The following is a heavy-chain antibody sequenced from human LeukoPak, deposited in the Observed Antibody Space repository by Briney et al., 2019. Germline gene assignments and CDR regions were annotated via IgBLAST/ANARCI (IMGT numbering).Heavy chain of an antibody. J-gene: IGHJ4*02. Sequence: GRSLRLSCAASGFTFSSYGMHWVRQAPGKGLEWVAVISYDGSNKYYADSVKGRFTISRDNSKNTLYLQMNSLRAEDTAVYYCVRDLVAAAGTSYWGQGTLVTVSS. CDR3: VRDLVAAAGTSY. CDR1: GFTFSSYG. D-gene: IGHD6-13*01. CDR2: ISYDGSNK. V-gene: IGHV3-30*03.